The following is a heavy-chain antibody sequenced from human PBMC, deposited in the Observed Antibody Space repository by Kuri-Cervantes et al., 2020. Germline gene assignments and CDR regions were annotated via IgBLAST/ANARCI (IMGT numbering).Heavy chain of an antibody. Sequence: ASVKVSCKASGGTFSSYAISWVRQATGQGLEWMGWMNPNSGNTGYAQKFQGRVTMTRNTSISTAYMELSSLRSEDTAVYYCARAPRTGYSSSWYRDYYYYGMDVWGQGTTVTVSS. CDR1: GGTFSSYA. J-gene: IGHJ6*02. D-gene: IGHD6-13*01. CDR3: ARAPRTGYSSSWYRDYYYYGMDV. V-gene: IGHV1-8*02. CDR2: MNPNSGNT.